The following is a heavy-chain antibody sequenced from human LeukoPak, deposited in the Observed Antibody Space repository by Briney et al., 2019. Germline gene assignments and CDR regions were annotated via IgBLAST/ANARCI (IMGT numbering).Heavy chain of an antibody. V-gene: IGHV4-59*08. CDR2: ISYTGST. CDR3: ARSSYYDRSGYQFDS. D-gene: IGHD3-22*01. J-gene: IGHJ4*02. CDR1: GGSISSYY. Sequence: SETLSLTCTVSGGSISSYYWSWIRQPPGKGLEWIGYISYTGSTNYNPSLKSRVTISLDTSKNQFSLKLNSVAAADTAVYYCARSSYYDRSGYQFDSWGQGTLVSVPS.